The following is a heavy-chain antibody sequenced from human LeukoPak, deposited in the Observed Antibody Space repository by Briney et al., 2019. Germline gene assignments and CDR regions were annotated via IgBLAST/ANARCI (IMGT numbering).Heavy chain of an antibody. CDR1: GFTFSSYE. J-gene: IGHJ4*02. CDR3: ARVVSSGWYYFDY. CDR2: ISSSGSTI. D-gene: IGHD6-19*01. V-gene: IGHV3-48*03. Sequence: GGSLRLSCAASGFTFSSYEMNWVRQAPGKGLEWGSYISSSGSTIYYADPVKGRFTISRDNAKNSLYLQMNSLRAEDTAVYYCARVVSSGWYYFDYWGQGTLVTVSS.